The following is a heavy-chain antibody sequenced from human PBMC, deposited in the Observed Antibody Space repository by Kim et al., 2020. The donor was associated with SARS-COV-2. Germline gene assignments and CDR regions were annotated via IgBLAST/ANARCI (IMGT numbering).Heavy chain of an antibody. D-gene: IGHD4-4*01. V-gene: IGHV5-51*01. CDR3: ARRGDYSNTLRY. Sequence: RYSPSVQGQVTLSADKSISTAYLQWSSLKASDTAMYYCARRGDYSNTLRYWGQGTLVTVSS. J-gene: IGHJ4*02.